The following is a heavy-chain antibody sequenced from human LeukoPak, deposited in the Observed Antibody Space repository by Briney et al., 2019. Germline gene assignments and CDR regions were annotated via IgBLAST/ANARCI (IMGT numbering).Heavy chain of an antibody. D-gene: IGHD3-16*01. Sequence: GRSLRLSCAASEFTLSSYEINWVRQVQGKGLEWVAYISIRGTNRDYADSVKGRFAISRDNAKNSLYLKMNSLRAEDTAVYYCAREVGPHYVDYWGQGTLVTVSS. V-gene: IGHV3-48*03. J-gene: IGHJ4*02. CDR3: AREVGPHYVDY. CDR2: ISIRGTNR. CDR1: EFTLSSYE.